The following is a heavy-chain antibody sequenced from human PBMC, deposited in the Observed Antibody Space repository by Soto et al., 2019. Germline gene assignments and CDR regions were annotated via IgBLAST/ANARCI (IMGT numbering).Heavy chain of an antibody. Sequence: ASVKVSCKVSGYTLTELSMHWVRQAPGKGLEWMGGFDPEDGETIYAQKFQGRVTMTEDTSTDTAYMELSSLRSEDTAVYYCATDLRAARPYIVWGQVTLGTVSS. CDR1: GYTLTELS. J-gene: IGHJ4*02. CDR3: ATDLRAARPYIV. D-gene: IGHD6-6*01. V-gene: IGHV1-24*01. CDR2: FDPEDGET.